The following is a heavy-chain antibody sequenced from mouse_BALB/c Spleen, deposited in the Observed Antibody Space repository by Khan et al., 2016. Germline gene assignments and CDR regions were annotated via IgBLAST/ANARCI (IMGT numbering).Heavy chain of an antibody. V-gene: IGHV8-12*01. CDR2: IYWDDVK. J-gene: IGHJ3*01. D-gene: IGHD2-1*01. CDR1: GFSLSTSGMG. CDR3: ARRAHYGKSFSFAY. Sequence: QVTLKESGPGILQPSQTLSLTCSFSGFSLSTSGMGVSWIRQPSGKGLEWRAHIYWDDVKRYNPSLKSRPTISKDTSSNQVFLKITSVNTADTATYYCARRAHYGKSFSFAYWGQGTLVTVSA.